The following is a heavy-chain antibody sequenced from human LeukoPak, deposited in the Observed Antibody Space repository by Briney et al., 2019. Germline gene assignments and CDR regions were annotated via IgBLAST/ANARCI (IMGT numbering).Heavy chain of an antibody. Sequence: GESLKISCKASGYSFTTYWIGWGRQMPGKGLEWMGTIYPGDSDTRYRPSFQGQVTISADKSISTAYLRWSSLKASDTAMYYCARLGVEAYDSSGYYYFDYWGQGTLVTVSS. CDR2: IYPGDSDT. CDR1: GYSFTTYW. CDR3: ARLGVEAYDSSGYYYFDY. J-gene: IGHJ4*02. D-gene: IGHD3-22*01. V-gene: IGHV5-51*01.